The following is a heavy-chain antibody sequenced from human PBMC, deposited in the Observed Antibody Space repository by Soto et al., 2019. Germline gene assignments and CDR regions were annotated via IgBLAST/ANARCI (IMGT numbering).Heavy chain of an antibody. Sequence: EVQLVESGGGLVQPGGSLRLSCAASGFTFSSYDMNWVRQATGKGLEWVSAIGTAGDTYYPGSMKGRFTISRENAKNSSYLQMNSLRAEDTAVYYCARVAMGGMDVWGQGTTVTVSS. CDR2: IGTAGDT. D-gene: IGHD2-8*01. CDR3: ARVAMGGMDV. V-gene: IGHV3-13*01. CDR1: GFTFSSYD. J-gene: IGHJ6*02.